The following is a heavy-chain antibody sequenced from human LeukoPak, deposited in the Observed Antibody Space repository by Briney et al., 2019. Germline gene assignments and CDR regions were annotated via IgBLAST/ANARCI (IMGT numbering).Heavy chain of an antibody. CDR1: GGSISNYY. CDR3: ARLGADYGVFRVGIMDV. Sequence: PSETLSLTCTVSGGSISNYYWSWIRQPAGKGLEWIGRIYTSGSTNYNPSLKSRVTMSVDTSKNQFSLKLSSVTAADTAVYYCARLGADYGVFRVGIMDVWGQGTTVTVSS. D-gene: IGHD4-17*01. J-gene: IGHJ6*02. V-gene: IGHV4-4*07. CDR2: IYTSGST.